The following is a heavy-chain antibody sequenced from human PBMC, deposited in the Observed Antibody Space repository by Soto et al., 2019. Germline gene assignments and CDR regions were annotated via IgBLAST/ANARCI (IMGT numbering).Heavy chain of an antibody. D-gene: IGHD3-10*01. CDR3: VRPRPSGENYGMDV. CDR1: GLTVSSNC. CDR2: LYAEGTT. V-gene: IGHV3-53*01. J-gene: IGHJ6*02. Sequence: TGGSLRLSCVASGLTVSSNCMAWVRKAPEMGTQWECVLYAEGTTYYTEAVKGRFTISRDTSKNTLFLQIDSLRAEDTAVYYCVRPRPSGENYGMDVWGQGTTVTVSS.